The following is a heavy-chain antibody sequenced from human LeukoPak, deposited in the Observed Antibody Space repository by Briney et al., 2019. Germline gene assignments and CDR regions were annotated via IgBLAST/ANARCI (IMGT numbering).Heavy chain of an antibody. J-gene: IGHJ6*02. CDR2: IYYSGST. D-gene: IGHD6-25*01. Sequence: PSETLSLTCTVSGGSISSYYWSRIRQPPGKGLEWIGYIYYSGSTNYNPSLKSRVTISVDTSKNQFSLKLSSVTAADTAVYYCARHQWALQQRQSYYYGMDVWGQGTTVTVSS. CDR1: GGSISSYY. CDR3: ARHQWALQQRQSYYYGMDV. V-gene: IGHV4-59*01.